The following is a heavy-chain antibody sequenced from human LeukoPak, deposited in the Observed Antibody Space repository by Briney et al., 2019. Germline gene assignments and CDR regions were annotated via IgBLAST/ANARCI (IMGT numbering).Heavy chain of an antibody. CDR2: VSPTSGKT. J-gene: IGHJ2*01. D-gene: IGHD3-10*01. V-gene: IGHV1-8*01. CDR1: GYTFTNYD. Sequence: ASVTVSFTSSGYTFTNYDFNWMRQATGQGLEWLGWVSPTSGKTEYAPKFQGRVTITRDASLSTVYLDLNSLTSEDTAVYYCARGRVVWFGAGWYYDLWGPGTLVTVSS. CDR3: ARGRVVWFGAGWYYDL.